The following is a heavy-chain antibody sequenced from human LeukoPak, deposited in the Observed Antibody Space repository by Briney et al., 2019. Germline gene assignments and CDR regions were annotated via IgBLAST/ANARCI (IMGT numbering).Heavy chain of an antibody. Sequence: GGPLRLSCAASGFPLSSYAMSWVRQGPGKGLEWVAATSSSDPGTYHADSVRGRFTISRDNSENTLYLQMNRLRVEDAAVYYCARAPVTSCRGAFCYPFDYWGQGTLVTVSS. CDR1: GFPLSSYA. J-gene: IGHJ4*02. V-gene: IGHV3-23*01. D-gene: IGHD2-15*01. CDR3: ARAPVTSCRGAFCYPFDY. CDR2: TSSSDPGT.